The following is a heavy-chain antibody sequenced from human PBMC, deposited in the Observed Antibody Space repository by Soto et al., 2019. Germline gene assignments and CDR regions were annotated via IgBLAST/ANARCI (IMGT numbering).Heavy chain of an antibody. CDR2: IIPIFGSA. D-gene: IGHD2-2*01. Sequence: QVQLVQSGAEVKKPGSSVKVSCKASGGTFSSYTISWVRQAPGQGLEWMGGIIPIFGSANYAQKFQGRVTITADESTSTADMELSSLRSEDTAVYYCARRSCISTSCHYYGMDVWGQGTTVTVSS. V-gene: IGHV1-69*12. CDR1: GGTFSSYT. CDR3: ARRSCISTSCHYYGMDV. J-gene: IGHJ6*02.